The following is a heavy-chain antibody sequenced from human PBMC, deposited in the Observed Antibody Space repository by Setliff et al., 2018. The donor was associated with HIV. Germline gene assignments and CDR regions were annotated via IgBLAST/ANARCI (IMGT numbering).Heavy chain of an antibody. V-gene: IGHV1-18*01. D-gene: IGHD4-17*01. CDR2: ISAYNDNT. CDR3: TRTVRDDYGDYEAPNYFDY. Sequence: ASVKVSCKASGYRFTRFGISWVRQAPGQGLEWMGWISAYNDNTKYTQKFQGRVTMTTDTSTSTVYMDLRSLRSDDTAVYYCTRTVRDDYGDYEAPNYFDYWGQGTPVTVSS. CDR1: GYRFTRFG. J-gene: IGHJ4*02.